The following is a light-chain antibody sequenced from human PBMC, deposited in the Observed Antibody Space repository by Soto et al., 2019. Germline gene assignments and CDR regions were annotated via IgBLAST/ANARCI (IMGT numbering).Light chain of an antibody. CDR2: LEYSGGY. J-gene: IGLJ2*01. Sequence: QSVLTQSSSASASLGSSVKLTCTLSRGHSSYIIAWLQQQPGKAPRYLMNLEYSGGYNKGSGVPDRFSGSSSGADRSLTISNLQPEDEAEYYCETWYHRTRIFGGGTKLTVL. CDR1: RGHSSYI. CDR3: ETWYHRTRI. V-gene: IGLV4-60*03.